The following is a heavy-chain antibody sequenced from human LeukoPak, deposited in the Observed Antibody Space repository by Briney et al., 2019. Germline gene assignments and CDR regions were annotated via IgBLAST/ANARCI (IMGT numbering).Heavy chain of an antibody. CDR3: ARDLGYSYGYPLDY. J-gene: IGHJ4*02. CDR1: GFTFSDYY. D-gene: IGHD5-18*01. Sequence: GGSLRLSCAASGFTFSDYYMSWIRQAPGKGLEWVSYISSSSSYTNYADSVKGRFTISRDYAKNSLYLQMNSLRAEDTAVYYCARDLGYSYGYPLDYWGQGTLVTVSS. CDR2: ISSSSSYT. V-gene: IGHV3-11*06.